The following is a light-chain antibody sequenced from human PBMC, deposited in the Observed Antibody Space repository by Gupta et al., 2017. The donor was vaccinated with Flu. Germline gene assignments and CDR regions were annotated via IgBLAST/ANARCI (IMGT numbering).Light chain of an antibody. J-gene: IGKJ2*01. CDR2: KAS. CDR3: HQYNSYSPYT. Sequence: DIQMTQSPSTLSASVGDRVTITCRASQSISSWLAWYQQKPGKAPKLLIYKASSLQSGVPSRFSGSGSGTEFSLTISSLQPDDFAIYYCHQYNSYSPYTFGQGPKLEIK. V-gene: IGKV1-5*03. CDR1: QSISSW.